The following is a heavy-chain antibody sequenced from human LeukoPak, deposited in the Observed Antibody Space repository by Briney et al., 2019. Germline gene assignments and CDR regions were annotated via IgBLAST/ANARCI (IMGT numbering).Heavy chain of an antibody. V-gene: IGHV1-18*01. CDR1: GYAFTTFG. D-gene: IGHD2-2*01. CDR2: ISTSKTYT. J-gene: IGHJ4*02. Sequence: ASVKVSCTTSGYAFTTFGIMWVRQAPGQGLEWRGWISTSKTYTRYAQKVQGRATLTTDPSTSTSYLELTSLTSDDTAVYFCARASDTSWPFDFWGQGTKVTVSS. CDR3: ARASDTSWPFDF.